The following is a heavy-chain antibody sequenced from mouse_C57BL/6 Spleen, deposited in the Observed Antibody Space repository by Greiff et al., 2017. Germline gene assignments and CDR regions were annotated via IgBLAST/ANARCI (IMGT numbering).Heavy chain of an antibody. Sequence: QVQLQQPGAELVKPGASVKMSCKASGYTFPSYWITWVKQRPGHGLEWIGDIYPGSGSTNYNEKFKSKATLTVDTSSSTAYMPLSSLTSEDSAVYYCAREESNYVNYYAMDYGGQGTSVTVSS. CDR1: GYTFPSYW. D-gene: IGHD2-5*01. V-gene: IGHV1-55*01. J-gene: IGHJ4*01. CDR3: AREESNYVNYYAMDY. CDR2: IYPGSGST.